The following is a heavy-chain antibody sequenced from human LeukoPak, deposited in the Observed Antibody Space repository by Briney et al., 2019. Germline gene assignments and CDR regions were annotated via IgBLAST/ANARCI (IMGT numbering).Heavy chain of an antibody. D-gene: IGHD2-2*01. J-gene: IGHJ4*02. V-gene: IGHV5-10-1*01. CDR2: IGPSDSYT. Sequence: GESLKISCKGSGYSFASYWITWVRQMPGKGLQWMGRIGPSDSYTNYSPSFQGHVTISADKSISTAYLQWSSLKASDTAMYYCASERYCSSTSCYFDYWGQGTLVTVSS. CDR3: ASERYCSSTSCYFDY. CDR1: GYSFASYW.